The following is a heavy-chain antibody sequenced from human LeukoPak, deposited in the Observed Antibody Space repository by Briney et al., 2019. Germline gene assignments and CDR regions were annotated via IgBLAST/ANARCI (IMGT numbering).Heavy chain of an antibody. CDR3: ARDIVVWHYMDV. Sequence: SETLSLTCAVSGYSISSGYYWGWIRQPPGKGLEWIGSIYYSGSTYYNPSLKSRVTISVDTSKNQFSLKLSSVTAADTAVYYCARDIVVWHYMDVWGKGTTVTVSS. CDR1: GYSISSGYY. V-gene: IGHV4-38-2*02. D-gene: IGHD2-2*01. J-gene: IGHJ6*03. CDR2: IYYSGST.